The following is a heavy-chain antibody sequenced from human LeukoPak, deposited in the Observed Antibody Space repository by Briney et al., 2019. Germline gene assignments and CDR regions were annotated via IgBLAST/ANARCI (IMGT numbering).Heavy chain of an antibody. V-gene: IGHV1-2*02. CDR3: ARVLRYCDWFFDY. J-gene: IGHJ4*02. D-gene: IGHD3-9*01. Sequence: ASVKVSCKASGYTFTGYYMHWVRQAPGQGLEWMGWINPNSGGTNYAQKFQGRVTMTRDTSISTAYMELSRLRSDDTAVYYCARVLRYCDWFFDYWGQGTLVTVSS. CDR1: GYTFTGYY. CDR2: INPNSGGT.